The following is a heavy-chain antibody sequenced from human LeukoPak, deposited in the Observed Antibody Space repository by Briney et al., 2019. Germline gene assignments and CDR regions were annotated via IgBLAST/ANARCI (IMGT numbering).Heavy chain of an antibody. Sequence: GGSLRLSCAASGFTFDDYAMHWVRQAPGKGQEWVSGISWNSGSIGYADSVKGRFTISRDNAKNSLYLQMNSLRAEDTALYYCAKDSSGLFDYWGQGTLVTVSS. CDR3: AKDSSGLFDY. D-gene: IGHD2-15*01. J-gene: IGHJ4*02. CDR2: ISWNSGSI. CDR1: GFTFDDYA. V-gene: IGHV3-9*01.